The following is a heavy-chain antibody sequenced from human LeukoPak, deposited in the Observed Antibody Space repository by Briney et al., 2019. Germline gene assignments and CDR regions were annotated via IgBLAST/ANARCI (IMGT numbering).Heavy chain of an antibody. CDR2: IYYSGST. Sequence: SETLSLTCTVSGGSISSSSYYWGWIRQPPGKGLEWIGSIYYSGSTYYNPSLKSRVTISVDTSKNQFSLKLRSVTAADTAVYYCARTTEGGYTYGYFYYYYMDVWGKGTTVTISS. CDR3: ARTTEGGYTYGYFYYYYMDV. J-gene: IGHJ6*03. D-gene: IGHD5-18*01. V-gene: IGHV4-39*07. CDR1: GGSISSSSYY.